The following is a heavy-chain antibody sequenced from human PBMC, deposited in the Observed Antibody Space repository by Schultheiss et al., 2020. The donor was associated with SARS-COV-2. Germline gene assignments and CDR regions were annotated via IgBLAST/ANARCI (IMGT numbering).Heavy chain of an antibody. V-gene: IGHV4-59*01. CDR1: GDSISNYD. Sequence: SETLSLTCTVSGDSISNYDWNWIRQPPGKGLEWIGEIYHSGSTNYNPSLKSRVTISVDTSKNQFSLKLSSVTAADTAVYYCARAPLETVTSDDAFDIWGQGTMVTVSS. D-gene: IGHD4-11*01. CDR3: ARAPLETVTSDDAFDI. CDR2: IYHSGST. J-gene: IGHJ3*02.